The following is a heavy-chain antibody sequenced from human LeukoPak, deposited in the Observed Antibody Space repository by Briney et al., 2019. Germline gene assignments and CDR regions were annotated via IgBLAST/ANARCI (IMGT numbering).Heavy chain of an antibody. CDR2: ISAYNGNT. CDR1: GYTFTNYG. CDR3: ARDGYYDFWSGYYGGLDY. J-gene: IGHJ4*02. D-gene: IGHD3-3*01. V-gene: IGHV1-18*01. Sequence: ASVTVSYKPSGYTFTNYGISWVRQAPGQGREWMGWISAYNGNTNYAQKLQGRVTMTTDTSTSTAYMELRSLRSDDTAVYYCARDGYYDFWSGYYGGLDYWGQGTLVTVSS.